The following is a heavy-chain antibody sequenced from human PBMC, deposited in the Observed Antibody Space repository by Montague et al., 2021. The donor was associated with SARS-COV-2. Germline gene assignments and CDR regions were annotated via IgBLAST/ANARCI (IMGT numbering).Heavy chain of an antibody. CDR3: ARFWSGYVDK. V-gene: IGHV4-59*01. Sequence: SETLSLTCTVSGGSISTSYWSWIRQPPGKGLEWIGYVYYTGSTNXXPSLRSRVTISGDTSKNQFSLNLSSVSPADTAVYYCARFWSGYVDKWSQGTLVTVSS. D-gene: IGHD3-3*01. J-gene: IGHJ4*02. CDR1: GGSISTSY. CDR2: VYYTGST.